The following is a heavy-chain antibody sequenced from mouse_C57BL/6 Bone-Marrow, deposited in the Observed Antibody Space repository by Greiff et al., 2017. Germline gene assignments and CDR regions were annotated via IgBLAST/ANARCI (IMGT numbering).Heavy chain of an antibody. V-gene: IGHV1-39*01. J-gene: IGHJ3*01. CDR3: ARGRAYYSNYGRGLFAY. CDR2: INPNYGTT. CDR1: GYSFTDYN. Sequence: EVQRVESGPELVKPGASVKISCKASGYSFTDYNMNWVKQSNGKSLEWIGVINPNYGTTSYNQKFKGKATLTVDQSSSTAYMQLNSLTSEDSAVYYCARGRAYYSNYGRGLFAYGGQGTLVTVSA. D-gene: IGHD2-5*01.